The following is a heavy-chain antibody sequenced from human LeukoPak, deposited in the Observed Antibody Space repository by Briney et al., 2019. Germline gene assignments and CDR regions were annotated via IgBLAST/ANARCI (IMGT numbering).Heavy chain of an antibody. V-gene: IGHV3-30-3*01. CDR2: ISYDGSNK. CDR1: GFTFSSYA. J-gene: IGHJ6*02. Sequence: GRSLRLSCAASGFTFSSYAMHWVRQAPGKGLEWVAVISYDGSNKYYADSVKGRFTISRDNSKNTLYLQMNSLRAEDTAVYYCARDRRPINYYYYGMDVWGQGTTVTVSS. CDR3: ARDRRPINYYYYGMDV. D-gene: IGHD6-25*01.